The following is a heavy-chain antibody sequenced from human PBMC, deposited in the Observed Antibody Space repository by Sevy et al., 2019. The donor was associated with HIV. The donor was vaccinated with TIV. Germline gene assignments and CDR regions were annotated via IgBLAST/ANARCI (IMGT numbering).Heavy chain of an antibody. J-gene: IGHJ4*02. CDR2: ISYDGIIK. CDR3: AREGGYTSAWSPGNH. Sequence: GGSLRLSCAASGFTFNTHAMHWVRQAPGKGLEWVALISYDGIIKYYADSVKGRLTISRDNPKNTLSLQMNSLRVEDTAVYYCAREGGYTSAWSPGNHWGQGTLVTVSS. CDR1: GFTFNTHA. V-gene: IGHV3-30*04. D-gene: IGHD6-19*01.